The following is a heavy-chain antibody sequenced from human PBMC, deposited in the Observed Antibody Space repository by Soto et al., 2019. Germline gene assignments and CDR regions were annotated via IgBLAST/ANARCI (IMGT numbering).Heavy chain of an antibody. J-gene: IGHJ6*02. CDR1: GGSISSGDYY. CDR3: ARDGGSVVVPAADHPRDYGMDV. Sequence: KSSETLSLTCTVSGGSISSGDYYWSWIRQPPGKGLEWIGYIYYSGSTYYNPSLKSRVTISVDTSKNQFSLKLSSVTAADTAVYYCARDGGSVVVPAADHPRDYGMDVWDQGTMVTVS. V-gene: IGHV4-30-4*01. CDR2: IYYSGST. D-gene: IGHD2-2*01.